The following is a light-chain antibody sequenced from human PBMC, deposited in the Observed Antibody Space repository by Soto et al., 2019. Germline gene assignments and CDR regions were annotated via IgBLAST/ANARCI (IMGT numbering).Light chain of an antibody. CDR3: LQDYNAPYT. CDR2: AAS. CDR1: QGIQND. Sequence: AIQMTQSPASLSASVGDSVTITCRASQGIQNDLAWYQQKPGKAPRLIIYAASALEDGVPSRFSGSGSGTYFTLAIDGLQPEDFATYYCLQDYNAPYTFGQGT. J-gene: IGKJ2*01. V-gene: IGKV1-6*01.